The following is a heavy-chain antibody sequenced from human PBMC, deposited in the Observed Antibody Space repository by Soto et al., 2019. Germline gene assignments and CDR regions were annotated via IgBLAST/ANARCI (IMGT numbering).Heavy chain of an antibody. CDR3: ARGREGGGAS. Sequence: QVQLQQWCAGLLKPSETLSLTCGVYGGSFSGNYWSWIRQPPGEGLEWIVEINPSGSTNYSPSLKSRAAISADTSKNQFSLKLSSVIAADTAVYYCARGREGGGASWGQGTLVTVSS. V-gene: IGHV4-34*01. J-gene: IGHJ4*02. CDR2: INPSGST. CDR1: GGSFSGNY. D-gene: IGHD1-26*01.